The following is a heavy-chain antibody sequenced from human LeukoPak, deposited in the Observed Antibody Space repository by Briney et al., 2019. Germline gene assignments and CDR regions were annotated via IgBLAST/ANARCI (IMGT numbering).Heavy chain of an antibody. D-gene: IGHD6-13*01. J-gene: IGHJ5*02. V-gene: IGHV3-74*01. CDR2: ISGDGGST. Sequence: GGSLRLSCAASGFSFSDYWMQWVRQAPGEGLVWVSRISGDGGSTSYADSVKGRFTISRDNAKNTLYLQMNSLRAVDTAVYYCARVAIAAAQGRGSFNWFDPWGQGTLVTVSS. CDR1: GFSFSDYW. CDR3: ARVAIAAAQGRGSFNWFDP.